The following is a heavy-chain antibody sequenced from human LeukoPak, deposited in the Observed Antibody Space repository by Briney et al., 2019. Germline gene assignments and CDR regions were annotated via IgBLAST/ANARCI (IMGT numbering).Heavy chain of an antibody. D-gene: IGHD2-2*02. J-gene: IGHJ5*02. Sequence: PGGSLRLSCAASGFTFSNYWMNWVRQAPGKGLEWVANIRQDGGERYYVDSVTGRFIISRDNAKNSLYLQMNSLRAEDTAVYYCARDPSIVVVPATIGWFDPWGQGTLVTVSS. CDR1: GFTFSNYW. V-gene: IGHV3-7*01. CDR3: ARDPSIVVVPATIGWFDP. CDR2: IRQDGGER.